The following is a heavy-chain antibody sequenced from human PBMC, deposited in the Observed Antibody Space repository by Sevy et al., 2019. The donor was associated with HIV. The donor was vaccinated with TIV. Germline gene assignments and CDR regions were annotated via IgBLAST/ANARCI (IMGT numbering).Heavy chain of an antibody. J-gene: IGHJ6*03. CDR3: AKGGGGHYDPDEIGYYFYYYNMDV. D-gene: IGHD3-22*01. CDR1: GFSFDSYG. V-gene: IGHV3-23*01. CDR2: ISGSGTRT. Sequence: GGSLRLSCAVSGFSFDSYGMTWVRQAPGKGLEWVSGISGSGTRTYYADSVKGRFIISRDNSKNTLYLEMNSLRSEVTALYYWAKGGGGHYDPDEIGYYFYYYNMDVWGKGTTVTVSS.